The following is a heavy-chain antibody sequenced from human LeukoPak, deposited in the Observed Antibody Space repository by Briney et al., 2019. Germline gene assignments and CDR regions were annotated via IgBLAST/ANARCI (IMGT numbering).Heavy chain of an antibody. CDR3: ARPHSSGWYGVYDP. Sequence: RPSETLSLTCTVSDGSITSHYWSWIRQPPGKGLERIGHFAYSGTTSYNASLKSRVTISVDTSKNQFSLRLASVTAADTAVYYCARPHSSGWYGVYDPWGQGTTVTVSS. CDR2: FAYSGTT. J-gene: IGHJ3*01. CDR1: DGSITSHY. D-gene: IGHD6-19*01. V-gene: IGHV4-59*08.